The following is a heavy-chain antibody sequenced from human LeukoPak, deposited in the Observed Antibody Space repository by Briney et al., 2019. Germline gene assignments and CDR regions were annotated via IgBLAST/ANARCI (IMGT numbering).Heavy chain of an antibody. CDR1: GFTFSSYD. Sequence: PGGSLRPSCAASGFTFSSYDMHWVRHATGKGLEWVSAIGTAGDTYYPGSVKGRFTISRENAKNSLYLQMNSLRAGDTAVYYCARQPVTGWEDYGMDVWGQGTTVTVSS. CDR2: IGTAGDT. CDR3: ARQPVTGWEDYGMDV. J-gene: IGHJ6*02. D-gene: IGHD3-9*01. V-gene: IGHV3-13*01.